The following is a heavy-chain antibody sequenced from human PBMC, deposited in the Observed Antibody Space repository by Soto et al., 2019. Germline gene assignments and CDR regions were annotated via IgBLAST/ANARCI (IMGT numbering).Heavy chain of an antibody. CDR3: EIDDSLKYGDYHYYGMDV. CDR2: ISAYNGNT. D-gene: IGHD4-17*01. CDR1: GYTFTSYG. Sequence: QVQLVQSGAEVKKPGASVKVSCKASGYTFTSYGISWVRQAPGQGLEWMGWISAYNGNTNYAQKLQGRVTMTTDTSASTAYMELRSLRSDDTAVYYCEIDDSLKYGDYHYYGMDVWGQGTTVTVSS. V-gene: IGHV1-18*01. J-gene: IGHJ6*02.